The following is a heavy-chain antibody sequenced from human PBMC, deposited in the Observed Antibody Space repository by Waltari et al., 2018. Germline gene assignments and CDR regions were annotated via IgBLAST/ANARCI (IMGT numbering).Heavy chain of an antibody. Sequence: GSGVGQPQQKGLEWIGQVNGSGRSNYSPSFASRVTVSLDTSNNHFSLKVTAATAADTAVYYCARDRGRGLLLDTWGPGILVTVSP. V-gene: IGHV4-4*02. CDR2: VNGSGRS. D-gene: IGHD2-15*01. J-gene: IGHJ4*02. CDR3: ARDRGRGLLLDT.